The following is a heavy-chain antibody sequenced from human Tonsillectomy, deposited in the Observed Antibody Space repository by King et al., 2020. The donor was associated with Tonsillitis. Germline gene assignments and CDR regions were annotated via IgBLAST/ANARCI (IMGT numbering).Heavy chain of an antibody. CDR2: IWDDGSNK. Sequence: QLVQSGGGVVQHGRSLILSCAASGFPFSNFGMQWVRQAPCKGLVWGAVIWDDGSNKYTADSVKGRFTISRENSKNTLYLQMNSLRAEDTAVYYCARDLSSDIVVVPAAPADWGQGTLVTVSS. V-gene: IGHV3-33*01. CDR3: ARDLSSDIVVVPAAPAD. D-gene: IGHD2-2*01. J-gene: IGHJ1*01. CDR1: GFPFSNFG.